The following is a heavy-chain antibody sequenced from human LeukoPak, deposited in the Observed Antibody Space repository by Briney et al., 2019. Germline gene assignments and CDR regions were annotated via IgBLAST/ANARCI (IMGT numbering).Heavy chain of an antibody. J-gene: IGHJ5*02. Sequence: SETLSLTCTVSGGSISSSGYYWSWIRQHPGKGLEWIGYIHYSGSTYYNPSLKSRVTMSVDRSKNQISLKLSSVTAADTAVYYCARWPSGVVSSFDPWGQGTQVTVFS. V-gene: IGHV4-31*03. CDR3: ARWPSGVVSSFDP. CDR1: GGSISSSGYY. D-gene: IGHD3-3*01. CDR2: IHYSGST.